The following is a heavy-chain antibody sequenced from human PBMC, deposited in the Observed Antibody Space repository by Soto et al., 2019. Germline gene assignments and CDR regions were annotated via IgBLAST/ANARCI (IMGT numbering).Heavy chain of an antibody. CDR1: GYTFTSYA. J-gene: IGHJ4*02. V-gene: IGHV1-3*01. D-gene: IGHD6-13*01. Sequence: ASVKVSCKASGYTFTSYAMHWVRQAPGQRLEWMGWINAGNGNTKYSQKFQGRVTITRDTSASTAYMELSSLGSEDTAVYYCARDIMAAAPDYWGQGTLVTVSS. CDR2: INAGNGNT. CDR3: ARDIMAAAPDY.